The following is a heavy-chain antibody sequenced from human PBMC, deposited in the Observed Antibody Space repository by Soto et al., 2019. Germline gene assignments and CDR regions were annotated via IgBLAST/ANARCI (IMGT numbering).Heavy chain of an antibody. Sequence: PSETLSLTCIVSGGSISSGDHYWIWIRQPPGKGLEWIGYIYYSGSTYYNPTLKRRVTISVETSKNQFSLKLSPMTAADTAMYYPARAADCRGASCYFFLDYWGQGTLVTVSS. CDR3: ARAADCRGASCYFFLDY. J-gene: IGHJ4*02. D-gene: IGHD2-15*01. CDR1: GGSISSGDHY. V-gene: IGHV4-30-4*01. CDR2: IYYSGST.